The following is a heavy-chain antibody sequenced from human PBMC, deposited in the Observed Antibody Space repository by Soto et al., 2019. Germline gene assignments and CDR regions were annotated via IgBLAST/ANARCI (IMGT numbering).Heavy chain of an antibody. CDR2: MNPRSGGS. D-gene: IGHD2-2*01. CDR3: ARDTGRRYCSSTSCGYYYYGMDV. V-gene: IGHV1-2*02. Sequence: GASVKVSCKASGYTFTNYYMHWLRQAPGQGREWMGWMNPRSGGSKYAQAFQDRVTMTRDASISTAYMELSRLGSDDTAVYYCARDTGRRYCSSTSCGYYYYGMDVWGQGTTVTVS. J-gene: IGHJ6*02. CDR1: GYTFTNYY.